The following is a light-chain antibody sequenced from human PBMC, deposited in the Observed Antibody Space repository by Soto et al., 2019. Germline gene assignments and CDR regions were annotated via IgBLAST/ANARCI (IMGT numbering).Light chain of an antibody. J-gene: IGLJ3*02. V-gene: IGLV2-14*01. CDR2: EVS. CDR1: SSDVGGYDY. CDR3: FSYRSSSTLGV. Sequence: QSALTQPASVSGSPGQSITISCTGTSSDVGGYDYVSWYQHHPGKAPKLMIYEVSNRTSGVSNRFSGSRSGNAASLSISGLQAEDEADYYCFSYRSSSTLGVFGGGTKLTVL.